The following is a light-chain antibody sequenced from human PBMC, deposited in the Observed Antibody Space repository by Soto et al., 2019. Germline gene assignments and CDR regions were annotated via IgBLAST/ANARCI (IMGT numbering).Light chain of an antibody. CDR3: QQFNSYSIT. CDR2: DAS. Sequence: AIPLNPSPSSLSASVGDRVTITCRASQGISCALAWYQQKPGKAPKLLIYDASSLESGVPSRFSRSRYGTDFSLTIRSLQPDDFATYYCQQFNSYSITFGQGTRLEIK. J-gene: IGKJ5*01. V-gene: IGKV1-13*02. CDR1: QGISCA.